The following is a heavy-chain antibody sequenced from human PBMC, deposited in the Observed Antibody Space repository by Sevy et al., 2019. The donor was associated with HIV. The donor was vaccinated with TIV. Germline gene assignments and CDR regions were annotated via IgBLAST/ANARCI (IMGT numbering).Heavy chain of an antibody. CDR1: GITFSTSV. V-gene: IGHV3-7*01. CDR2: IKQDGSER. CDR3: ARGSFCSSASCYSGGYHY. D-gene: IGHD2-2*01. Sequence: GSLRLSCNASGITFSTSVMNWVRQSPDRGLEWVANIKQDGSERYYVDSVKGRFTISRDNAKNSLYLQMNSLRAEDTAVYYCARGSFCSSASCYSGGYHYWGQGTLVTVSS. J-gene: IGHJ4*02.